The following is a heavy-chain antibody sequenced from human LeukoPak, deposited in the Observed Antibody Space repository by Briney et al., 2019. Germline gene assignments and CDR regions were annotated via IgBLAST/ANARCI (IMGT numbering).Heavy chain of an antibody. D-gene: IGHD3-3*01. Sequence: SVKVSCKASGGTFSSYAISWVRQAPGQGLEWMGVIIPIFGTANYAQKFQGRVTITADESTSTAYMELSSLRSEDTAVYYCARDLSRYYDFWSGYYPNSDYWGQGTLVTVSS. V-gene: IGHV1-69*13. CDR1: GGTFSSYA. J-gene: IGHJ4*02. CDR2: IIPIFGTA. CDR3: ARDLSRYYDFWSGYYPNSDY.